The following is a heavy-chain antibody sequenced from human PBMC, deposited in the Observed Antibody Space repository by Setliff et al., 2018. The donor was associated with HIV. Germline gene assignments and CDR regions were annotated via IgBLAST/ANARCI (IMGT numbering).Heavy chain of an antibody. CDR2: IFHTQNP. CDR1: DGSISSSNW. CDR3: ARGANFWSGYDS. V-gene: IGHV4-4*02. Sequence: SETLSLTCAVSDGSISSSNWWSWVRQPPGQGLEWIGEIFHTQNPNYSPSLKSRVTISVNKSKNQFSLRLTSVTAADTAVYYCARGANFWSGYDSWGQGTLVTVSS. J-gene: IGHJ4*02. D-gene: IGHD3-3*01.